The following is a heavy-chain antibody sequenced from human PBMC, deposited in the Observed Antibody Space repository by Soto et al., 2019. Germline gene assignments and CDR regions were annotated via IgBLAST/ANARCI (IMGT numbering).Heavy chain of an antibody. Sequence: GGSLRLSCSASGFTFSSYGMHWVRQAPGKGLEWVAVISYDGSNKYYADSVKGRFTISRDNSKNTLYLQMNSLRAEDTAVYYCAKDMLKVYNWNDYSALFYFDYWGQGTLVTVSS. D-gene: IGHD1-1*01. V-gene: IGHV3-30*18. CDR2: ISYDGSNK. J-gene: IGHJ4*02. CDR3: AKDMLKVYNWNDYSALFYFDY. CDR1: GFTFSSYG.